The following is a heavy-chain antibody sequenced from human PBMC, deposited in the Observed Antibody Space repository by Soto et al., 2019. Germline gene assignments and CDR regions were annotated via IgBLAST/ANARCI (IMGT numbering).Heavy chain of an antibody. V-gene: IGHV4-59*01. CDR2: IYYSGST. CDR1: GGSISSYY. CDR3: ARAYGDYVFDF. J-gene: IGHJ4*02. Sequence: SETLSLTCTVSGGSISSYYWSWIWQPPGKGLEWIGYIYYSGSTNYNPSLKSRVTISVDTSKNHFSLKLSSVTATDTAVYYCARAYGDYVFDFWGQGTLVTVSS. D-gene: IGHD4-17*01.